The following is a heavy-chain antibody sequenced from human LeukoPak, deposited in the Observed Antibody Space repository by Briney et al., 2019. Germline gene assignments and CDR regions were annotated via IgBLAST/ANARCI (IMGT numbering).Heavy chain of an antibody. CDR3: ARSSSRWYYYFDY. CDR1: GGSISSSSYY. CDR2: IYYSGST. J-gene: IGHJ4*02. D-gene: IGHD6-13*01. V-gene: IGHV4-39*01. Sequence: SETLSLTCTVSGGSISSSSYYWGWIRQPPGKGLEWIGSIYYSGSTYYNPSLKSRVTISVDTSKNQFSLKLSSVTAADTAVYYCARSSSRWYYYFDYWGQGTLVTVFS.